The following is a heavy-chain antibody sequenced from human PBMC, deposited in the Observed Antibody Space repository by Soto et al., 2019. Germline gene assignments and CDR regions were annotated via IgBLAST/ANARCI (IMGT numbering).Heavy chain of an antibody. V-gene: IGHV1-3*01. J-gene: IGHJ5*02. Sequence: ASVKVSCKASGYTFTSYAMHWVRQAPGQRLEWMGWINAGNGNTKYSQKFQGRVTITRDTSASTAYMELSSLRSEDTAVYYCARSYYYDSSGAPARWFDPWGQGTLVTVSS. CDR3: ARSYYYDSSGAPARWFDP. D-gene: IGHD3-22*01. CDR2: INAGNGNT. CDR1: GYTFTSYA.